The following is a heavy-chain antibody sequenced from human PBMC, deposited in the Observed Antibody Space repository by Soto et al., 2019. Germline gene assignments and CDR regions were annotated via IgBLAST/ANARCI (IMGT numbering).Heavy chain of an antibody. CDR1: GYTFTSYA. CDR2: ISAVNGVT. Sequence: QVHLVQSGAEVKKPGASVKLSCTASGYTFTSYALHWVRQAPGQRLEWMGWISAVNGVTKYSQTLQGRVTLTIDTTATIAYVDLTSLRSEDTAVYYCVTAAGFRRAHFEDWGQGTLVTVSS. CDR3: VTAAGFRRAHFED. J-gene: IGHJ4*02. D-gene: IGHD3-10*01. V-gene: IGHV1-3*01.